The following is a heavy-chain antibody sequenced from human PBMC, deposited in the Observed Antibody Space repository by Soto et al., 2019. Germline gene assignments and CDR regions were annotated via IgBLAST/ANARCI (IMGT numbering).Heavy chain of an antibody. D-gene: IGHD1-20*01. CDR1: GGSISSGGYY. J-gene: IGHJ5*02. CDR2: IYYSGST. Sequence: SETLSLTCTVSGGSISSGGYYWSWIRQHPGKGLEWIGYIYYSGSTYYNPSLKSRVTISVDTSKNQFSLKLSSVTAADTAVYYCARDIKAPSRWFDPWGQGTLVTVSS. V-gene: IGHV4-31*03. CDR3: ARDIKAPSRWFDP.